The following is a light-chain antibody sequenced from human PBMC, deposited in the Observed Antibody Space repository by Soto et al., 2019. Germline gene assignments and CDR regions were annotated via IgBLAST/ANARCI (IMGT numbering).Light chain of an antibody. CDR3: QQYNNWPYT. CDR2: DVS. CDR1: QSVGRN. V-gene: IGKV3-15*01. J-gene: IGKJ2*01. Sequence: EIVMTQSPATLFASPGERVPLSCRASQSVGRNLAWYQQKPGQAPRLLIFDVSIRATGIAASFSGSGSGTEFTLTIGSLQSEDSAVYYCQQYNNWPYTFGQGTKLEI.